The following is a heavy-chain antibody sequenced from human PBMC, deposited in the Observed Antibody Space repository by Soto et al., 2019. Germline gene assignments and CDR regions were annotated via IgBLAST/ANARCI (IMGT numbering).Heavy chain of an antibody. V-gene: IGHV3-23*01. CDR3: ARDFYYDSSGPPQGFDY. Sequence: GGSLRLSFAASGFTFSSYAMSWVRQAPGKGLEWVSAISGSGGSTYYADSVKGRFTISRDNSKNTLYLQMNSLRAEDTAVYYCARDFYYDSSGPPQGFDYWGQGTLVTVSS. J-gene: IGHJ4*02. CDR1: GFTFSSYA. CDR2: ISGSGGST. D-gene: IGHD3-22*01.